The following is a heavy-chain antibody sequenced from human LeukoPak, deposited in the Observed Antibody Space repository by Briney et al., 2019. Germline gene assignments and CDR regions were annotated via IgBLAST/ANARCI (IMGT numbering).Heavy chain of an antibody. CDR3: TRDLSGGDYTAFDS. CDR1: GFLFSDHH. CDR2: SRNRARGYAT. J-gene: IGHJ3*02. D-gene: IGHD2-21*02. V-gene: IGHV3-72*01. Sequence: GGSLRLSCAAAGFLFSDHHMDWVREAPGKGLEWIGRSRNRARGYATEYAASVKGRFTISRDASKNSLSLQLNSLNTDDTAVYYCTRDLSGGDYTAFDSWGQGTMVTVSS.